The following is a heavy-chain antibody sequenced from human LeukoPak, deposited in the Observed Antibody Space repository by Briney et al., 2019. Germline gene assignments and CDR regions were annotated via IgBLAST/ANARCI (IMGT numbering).Heavy chain of an antibody. D-gene: IGHD3-3*01. CDR2: ISSSSSTI. CDR3: ARDVYDFWSGTNYYYYGMDV. V-gene: IGHV3-48*01. CDR1: GFTFSSYW. Sequence: AGGSLRLSCAASGFTFSSYWMSWVRQAPGKGLEWVSYISSSSSTIYYADSVKGRFTISRDNAKNSLYLQMNSLRAEDTAVYYCARDVYDFWSGTNYYYYGMDVWGQGTTVTVSS. J-gene: IGHJ6*02.